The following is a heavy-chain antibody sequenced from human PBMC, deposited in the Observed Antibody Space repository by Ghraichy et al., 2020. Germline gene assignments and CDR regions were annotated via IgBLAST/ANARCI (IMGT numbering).Heavy chain of an antibody. J-gene: IGHJ3*02. V-gene: IGHV3-13*01. CDR2: IHIAGDT. Sequence: GGSLRLSCAASGFTFSDFDMHWVRQNTGGGLEWVSAIHIAGDTYYSGSVKGRFTISRENAKNSLYLQMNSLRAGDTAVYYCTRGGPAAGYAFDIWGQETMVTVSS. CDR1: GFTFSDFD. CDR3: TRGGPAAGYAFDI. D-gene: IGHD6-13*01.